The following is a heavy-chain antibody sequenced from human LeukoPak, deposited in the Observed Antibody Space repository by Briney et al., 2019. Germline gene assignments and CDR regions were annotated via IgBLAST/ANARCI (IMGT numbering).Heavy chain of an antibody. Sequence: SGPTLANPPPTLTLTCTFSGFSRSTSGVGGGWIRQPPVKAVEWLALSYWNDYNRYSPSLNSSLTITKHTSKNQVVLTMTNMDPVDTATYYCAHRRIAAAGQAQTNWFDPWGQGTLVTVSS. CDR3: AHRRIAAAGQAQTNWFDP. J-gene: IGHJ5*02. CDR2: SYWNDYN. D-gene: IGHD6-13*01. CDR1: GFSRSTSGVG. V-gene: IGHV2-5*01.